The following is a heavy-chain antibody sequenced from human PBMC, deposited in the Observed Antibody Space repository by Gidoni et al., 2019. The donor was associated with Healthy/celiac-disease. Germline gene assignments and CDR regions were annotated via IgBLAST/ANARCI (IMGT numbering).Heavy chain of an antibody. CDR3: TRDQGSEQWLVNGGYYYMDV. J-gene: IGHJ6*03. V-gene: IGHV3-49*03. Sequence: EVQLVESGGGLVQPGRSLRLSCTASGFTFGAYAMSWFRQATGKGLEWVGFIRSKAYGGTTEYAASVKGRFTISRDDTKSIAYLQMNSLKTEDTAVYYCTRDQGSEQWLVNGGYYYMDVWGKGTTVTVSS. CDR2: IRSKAYGGTT. D-gene: IGHD6-19*01. CDR1: GFTFGAYA.